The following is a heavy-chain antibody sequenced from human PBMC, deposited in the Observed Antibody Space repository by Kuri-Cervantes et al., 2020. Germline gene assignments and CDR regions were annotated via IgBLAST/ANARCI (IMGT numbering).Heavy chain of an antibody. D-gene: IGHD5-18*01. CDR3: AKGKGLYSYGYYGFDY. CDR1: GFTFDDYA. V-gene: IGHV3-23*01. CDR2: ISGSGGST. Sequence: GESLKISCAASGFTFDDYAMHWVRQAPGKGLEWVSAISGSGGSTYYADSVKGRFTISRDNSKNTLYLQMNSLRAEDTAVYYCAKGKGLYSYGYYGFDYWGQGTLVTVSS. J-gene: IGHJ4*02.